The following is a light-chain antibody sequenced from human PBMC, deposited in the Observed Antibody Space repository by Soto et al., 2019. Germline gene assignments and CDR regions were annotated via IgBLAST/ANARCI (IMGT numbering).Light chain of an antibody. Sequence: DIQMTQSPSTLSASVGDRVTITCRASQSISSRLAWYQQKQGKAPKLLIYTASSLESGATSRFSGSGSGTEFTLTISSPQPDDVATYYCQQYNSYLTFGQGTKLEIK. CDR3: QQYNSYLT. CDR1: QSISSR. CDR2: TAS. V-gene: IGKV1-5*03. J-gene: IGKJ2*01.